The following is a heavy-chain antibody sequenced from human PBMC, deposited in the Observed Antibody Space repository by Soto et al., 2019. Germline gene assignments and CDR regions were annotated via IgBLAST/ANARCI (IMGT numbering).Heavy chain of an antibody. Sequence: QLQLQESGSGLVKPSQTLSLTCAVSGGSISSGGYSWSWIRQPPGTGLEWIGYIYHSGSTYYNPYPKSRVTICLDRSKNQFSLKLSSVTAADTAVYYCAREDYGELNWFDPWGQGTLGTVSS. J-gene: IGHJ5*02. CDR2: IYHSGST. D-gene: IGHD4-17*01. V-gene: IGHV4-30-2*01. CDR1: GGSISSGGYS. CDR3: AREDYGELNWFDP.